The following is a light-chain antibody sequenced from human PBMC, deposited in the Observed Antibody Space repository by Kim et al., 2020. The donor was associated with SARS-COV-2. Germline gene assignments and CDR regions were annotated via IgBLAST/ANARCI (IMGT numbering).Light chain of an antibody. CDR3: QSYDGSLSVVV. CDR2: GNR. CDR1: RYNNGSNYD. Sequence: RVTISSIWRRYNNGSNYDVHWYQQLPGTPPKLLIYGNRNQPSGVPDRFVGSKSGTSASLAITGLQAEDEAHYYCQSYDGSLSVVVFGGGTQLTVL. V-gene: IGLV1-40*01. J-gene: IGLJ2*01.